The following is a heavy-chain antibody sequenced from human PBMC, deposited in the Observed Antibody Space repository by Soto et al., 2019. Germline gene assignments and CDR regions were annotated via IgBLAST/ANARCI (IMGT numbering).Heavy chain of an antibody. CDR3: VRGGFLSHDHVIIAPATLGFDP. CDR1: GYTFTTYD. D-gene: IGHD2-2*01. Sequence: QVQLMQSGAEVKKPGASVKVSCKASGYTFTTYDINWVRQAPGQGLEWMGWMNPNRTNTGYAEKFQGRVTMTRDTSISTAYMELSSLRYDDTAVYYCVRGGFLSHDHVIIAPATLGFDPWGQGTLFTVSS. V-gene: IGHV1-8*01. CDR2: MNPNRTNT. J-gene: IGHJ5*02.